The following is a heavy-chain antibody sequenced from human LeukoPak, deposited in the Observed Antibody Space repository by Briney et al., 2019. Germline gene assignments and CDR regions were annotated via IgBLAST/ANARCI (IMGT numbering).Heavy chain of an antibody. Sequence: GGSLRLSCEASGFTFNNYAMNWVRQAPGKGLEWVSGISGSGGSTFYADSVKGRFTISRDNSKNTLYLQMSSLRAEDTAIYYCAKPPSYCGGDCYVNWFDPWGQGTLVIVSS. CDR3: AKPPSYCGGDCYVNWFDP. CDR1: GFTFNNYA. J-gene: IGHJ5*02. CDR2: ISGSGGST. V-gene: IGHV3-23*01. D-gene: IGHD2-21*02.